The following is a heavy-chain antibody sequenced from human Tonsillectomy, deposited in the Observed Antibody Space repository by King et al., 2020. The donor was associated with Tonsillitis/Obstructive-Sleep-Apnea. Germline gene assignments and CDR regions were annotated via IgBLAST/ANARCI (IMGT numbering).Heavy chain of an antibody. D-gene: IGHD5-12*01. CDR2: IYIGGST. V-gene: IGHV3-53*01. J-gene: IGHJ4*02. Sequence: QLVQSGGGLIQPGGSLRLSFAASGFTVSSNYMSWVRQAPGKGLEWGSVIYIGGSTYFADSVKGRFTISRDNSKNTRYLQMNSLRAEDTAVYYCARAARVATRPLDYWGQGTLVTVSS. CDR1: GFTVSSNY. CDR3: ARAARVATRPLDY.